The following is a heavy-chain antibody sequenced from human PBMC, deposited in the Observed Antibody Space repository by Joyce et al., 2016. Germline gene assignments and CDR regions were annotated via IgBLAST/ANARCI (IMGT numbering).Heavy chain of an antibody. CDR3: AVRAGTYSFDC. V-gene: IGHV3-48*04. CDR2: INSGSSSI. J-gene: IGHJ4*02. Sequence: EVQLVESGGGLVQPGGSVGLSCVASGLTFSDFSMNWVRQAPGKGLGVVSYINSGSSSISYATSVKGRFTISRDNAKNSLYLQMNSLGAEDTAVYYCAVRAGTYSFDCWGQGTLVTVSS. CDR1: GLTFSDFS. D-gene: IGHD1-1*01.